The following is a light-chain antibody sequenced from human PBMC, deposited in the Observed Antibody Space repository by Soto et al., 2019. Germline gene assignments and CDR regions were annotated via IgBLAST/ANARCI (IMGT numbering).Light chain of an antibody. J-gene: IGKJ4*01. CDR3: QQRSNWPPGLT. CDR2: DAS. Sequence: EIVLTQSPATLSLSPGERATLSCRASQSVSSSLAWYHRKLGQAPRHLINDASNRATGIPARFSGSGAGTDFTLTLSSREPEDFAVYYCQQRSNWPPGLTFGGGTKVEIK. V-gene: IGKV3-11*01. CDR1: QSVSSS.